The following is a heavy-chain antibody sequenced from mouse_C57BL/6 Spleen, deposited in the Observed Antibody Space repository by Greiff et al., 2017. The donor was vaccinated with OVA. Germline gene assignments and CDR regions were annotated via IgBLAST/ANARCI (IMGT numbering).Heavy chain of an antibody. D-gene: IGHD2-4*01. CDR3: ARRGDYDGYWYFDV. Sequence: QVQLQQPGAELVRPGSSVKLSCKASGYTFTSYWMHWVKQRPIQGLEWIGNIDPSDSETHYNQKFKDKATLTVDKSSSTAYMQLSSLTSEDSAVYYCARRGDYDGYWYFDVWGTGTTVTVSS. V-gene: IGHV1-52*01. CDR2: IDPSDSET. J-gene: IGHJ1*03. CDR1: GYTFTSYW.